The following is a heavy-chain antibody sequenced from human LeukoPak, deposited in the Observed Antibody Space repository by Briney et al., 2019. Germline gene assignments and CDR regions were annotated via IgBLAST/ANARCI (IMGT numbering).Heavy chain of an antibody. CDR1: GYTFTSYY. CDR2: INPSGGST. Sequence: GASVKVSCKASGYTFTSYYMHWVRQAPGQGLEWMGIINPSGGSTSYAQKFQGRVTMTRVTSTSTVYMELSSLRSEDTAVYYCARDALPHYYDSSGYGYWGQGTLVTVSS. D-gene: IGHD3-22*01. J-gene: IGHJ4*02. CDR3: ARDALPHYYDSSGYGY. V-gene: IGHV1-46*01.